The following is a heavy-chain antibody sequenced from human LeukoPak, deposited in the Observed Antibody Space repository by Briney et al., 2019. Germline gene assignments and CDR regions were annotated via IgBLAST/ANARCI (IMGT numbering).Heavy chain of an antibody. V-gene: IGHV3-30*02. Sequence: PGGSLRLSCATSGFTFNNYGMHWVRQAPGKGLEWVAFIRYNGNNQYYADSVKGRFTISRDNAKNSLYLQMNSLRAEDTAVYYCARDGRNPITMVRGADYWGQGTLVTVSS. J-gene: IGHJ4*02. CDR3: ARDGRNPITMVRGADY. CDR1: GFTFNNYG. CDR2: IRYNGNNQ. D-gene: IGHD3-10*01.